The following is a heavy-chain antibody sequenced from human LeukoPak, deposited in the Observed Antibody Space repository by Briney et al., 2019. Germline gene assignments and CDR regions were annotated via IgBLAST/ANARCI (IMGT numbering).Heavy chain of an antibody. V-gene: IGHV4-59*01. CDR3: ARLSTGYNNWFDP. J-gene: IGHJ5*02. Sequence: SETLSLTCTVSGGSISSDYWSWIRQTPGKGLEWIGYIYHSGSTKYSVSLKSRVTMSVDTSKNQFSLKLSSVTAADTAVYYCARLSTGYNNWFDPWGQGTLVTVSS. CDR1: GGSISSDY. CDR2: IYHSGST. D-gene: IGHD3-9*01.